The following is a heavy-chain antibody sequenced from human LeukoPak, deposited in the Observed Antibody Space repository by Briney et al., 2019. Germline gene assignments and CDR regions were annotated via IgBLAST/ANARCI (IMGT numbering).Heavy chain of an antibody. CDR3: TRVQAGRSGLMDV. CDR1: GFSLSGYW. Sequence: GGSLRLSCAASGFSLSGYWMHWVRQAPGKGLVWVSRISPEGSGTTYADSVKGRFTISRDTARNTVYLQMNSLRDEDAAVYHCTRVQAGRSGLMDVWGRGTTVTVSS. J-gene: IGHJ6*02. CDR2: ISPEGSGT. D-gene: IGHD2-8*02. V-gene: IGHV3-74*03.